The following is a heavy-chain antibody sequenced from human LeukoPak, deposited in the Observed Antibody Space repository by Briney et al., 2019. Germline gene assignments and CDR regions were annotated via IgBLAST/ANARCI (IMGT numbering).Heavy chain of an antibody. CDR1: GGSISSYY. V-gene: IGHV4-59*01. Sequence: TSETLSLTCTVSGGSISSYYWSCIRQPPGKGLGWIGYIYYSGSTNYSPSLKSRVTISVDTSKNQFSLKLSSVTAADTAVYYCARDLKNPGWFDPWGQGTLVTVSS. D-gene: IGHD1-14*01. CDR2: IYYSGST. J-gene: IGHJ5*02. CDR3: ARDLKNPGWFDP.